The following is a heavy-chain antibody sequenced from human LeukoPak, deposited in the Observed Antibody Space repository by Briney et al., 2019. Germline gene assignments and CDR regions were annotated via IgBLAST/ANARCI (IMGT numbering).Heavy chain of an antibody. Sequence: GGSLRLSCAASGFTFDSYGMNWVRQAPGKGLEWVSGISGSGVYTYYADSVKGRFTISRDNSKNTLYLVMNSLRVDDTAVYYCAKAVDLATISVDIWGQGTMVAVSS. CDR3: AKAVDLATISVDI. V-gene: IGHV3-23*01. J-gene: IGHJ3*02. D-gene: IGHD5-24*01. CDR2: ISGSGVYT. CDR1: GFTFDSYG.